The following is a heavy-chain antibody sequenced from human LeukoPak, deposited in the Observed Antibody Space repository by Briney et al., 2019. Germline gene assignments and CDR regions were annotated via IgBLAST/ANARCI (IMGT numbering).Heavy chain of an antibody. J-gene: IGHJ4*02. Sequence: PGGSLRLSCAASGFTVSSNYMSWVRQAPGKGLEWVSVIYSGGSTYYADSVKGRFTISRHNSKNTLYLQMNSLRAEDTAVYYCATSIAVAGIRAGYFDYWGRGTLVTVSS. CDR1: GFTVSSNY. CDR2: IYSGGST. CDR3: ATSIAVAGIRAGYFDY. D-gene: IGHD6-19*01. V-gene: IGHV3-53*04.